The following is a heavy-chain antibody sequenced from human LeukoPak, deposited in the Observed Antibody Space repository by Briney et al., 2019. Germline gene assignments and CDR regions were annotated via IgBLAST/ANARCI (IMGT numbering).Heavy chain of an antibody. Sequence: ASVKVSCKVSGYTLTELSMHWVRQAPGKGLEWMGGFDPEDGETIYYKKFQGRVTMTEDTPTDTAYMELSSLRSEDTAVYYCATDHAVGYFDWFDAFDIWGQGTMVTVSS. D-gene: IGHD3-9*01. CDR1: GYTLTELS. V-gene: IGHV1-24*01. J-gene: IGHJ3*02. CDR3: ATDHAVGYFDWFDAFDI. CDR2: FDPEDGET.